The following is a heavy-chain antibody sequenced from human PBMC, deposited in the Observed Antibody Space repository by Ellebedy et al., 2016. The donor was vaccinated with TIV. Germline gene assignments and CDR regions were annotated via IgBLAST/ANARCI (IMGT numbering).Heavy chain of an antibody. J-gene: IGHJ6*02. D-gene: IGHD4-11*01. Sequence: GGSLRLSCAASGFTFSSYWMHWVRQAPGKGLVWVSRINSDGSSTSYADSVKGRFTISRDNAKNTLYLQMNSLRAEDTAVYYCAREPEPTVSLYYYYYGMDVWGQGTTVTVSS. CDR1: GFTFSSYW. CDR3: AREPEPTVSLYYYYYGMDV. CDR2: INSDGSST. V-gene: IGHV3-74*01.